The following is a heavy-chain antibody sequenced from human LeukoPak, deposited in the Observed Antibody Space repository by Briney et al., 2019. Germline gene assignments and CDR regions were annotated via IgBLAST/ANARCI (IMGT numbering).Heavy chain of an antibody. CDR1: GGSISRDY. J-gene: IGHJ4*02. CDR2: IYYSGNT. Sequence: PSETLSLTCTVSGGSISRDYRSWIRQSPGKGLEWIGYIYYSGNTNCNPSLKSRVTISIDTSKNQFSLKLSSVTAADTAVYYCARVRYDILTGPTYYFDYWGQGTLVTVSS. V-gene: IGHV4-59*01. CDR3: ARVRYDILTGPTYYFDY. D-gene: IGHD3-9*01.